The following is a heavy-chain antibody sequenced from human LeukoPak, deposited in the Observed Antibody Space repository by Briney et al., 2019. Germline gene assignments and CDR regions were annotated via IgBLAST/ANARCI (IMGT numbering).Heavy chain of an antibody. CDR2: INHSGST. D-gene: IGHD5-12*01. CDR3: ANSDIVATWNWFDP. J-gene: IGHJ5*02. V-gene: IGHV4-39*07. CDR1: GGSISSSSYY. Sequence: SETLSLTCTVSGGSISSSSYYWGWIRQPPGKGLEWIGEINHSGSTNYNPSLKSRVTISVDTSKNQFSLKLSSVTAADTAVYYCANSDIVATWNWFDPWGQGTLVTVSS.